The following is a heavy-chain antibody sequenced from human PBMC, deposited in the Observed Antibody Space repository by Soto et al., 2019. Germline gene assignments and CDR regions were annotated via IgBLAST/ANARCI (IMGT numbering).Heavy chain of an antibody. CDR3: ARDPIVVVTAITPAEYFQH. CDR2: ISYDGSKK. J-gene: IGHJ1*01. V-gene: IGHV3-30-3*01. CDR1: GFTFRSNT. D-gene: IGHD2-21*02. Sequence: SLRLSCAASGFTFRSNTLHWVRQAPGKGLEWVAVISYDGSKKYYADSVKGRFTISRDDSKNTLYLQMNSLRVEDTAVYYCARDPIVVVTAITPAEYFQHWGQGTLVTVSS.